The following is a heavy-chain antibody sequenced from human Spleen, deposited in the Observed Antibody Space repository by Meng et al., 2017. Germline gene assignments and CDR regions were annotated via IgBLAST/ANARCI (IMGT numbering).Heavy chain of an antibody. CDR1: DDSISSYY. V-gene: IGHV4-59*08. CDR2: IYHNGDT. J-gene: IGHJ4*02. CDR3: ARGIAAAGHFDY. D-gene: IGHD6-13*01. Sequence: SETLSLTCTVSDDSISSYYWNWIRQPPGKGLEWIGFIYHNGDTNYNPSLKSRVTISVDTSKNQFSLKLSSVTAADTAVYYCARGIAAAGHFDYWGQGTLVTVSS.